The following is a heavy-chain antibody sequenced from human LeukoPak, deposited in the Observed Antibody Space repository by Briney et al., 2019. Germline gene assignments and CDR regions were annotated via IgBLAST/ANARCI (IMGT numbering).Heavy chain of an antibody. J-gene: IGHJ4*02. CDR2: IYYSGST. Sequence: SETLSLTCTVSGGSISSSSYYWGWIRQPPGKGLEWIGSIYYSGSTYYNPSLKSRVTISVDTSKNQFSLKLSSVTAADTAVYYCASGEEWEPRDYFDYWGQGTLVTVSS. CDR1: GGSISSSSYY. D-gene: IGHD1-26*01. V-gene: IGHV4-39*01. CDR3: ASGEEWEPRDYFDY.